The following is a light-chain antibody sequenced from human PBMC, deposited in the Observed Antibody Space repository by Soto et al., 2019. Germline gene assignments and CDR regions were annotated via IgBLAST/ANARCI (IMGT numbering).Light chain of an antibody. J-gene: IGLJ7*01. CDR1: SSDVGGYNY. CDR3: SSYTSSSTLV. CDR2: EVS. Sequence: QSALTQPASVSGSPGQSITISCTGTSSDVGGYNYVSWYQQHPGKAPKLMIYEVSNRPSGVSNRFSGSKSGNTASLTISGLKDAGEADYYCSSYTSSSTLVFGTGTQLTVL. V-gene: IGLV2-14*01.